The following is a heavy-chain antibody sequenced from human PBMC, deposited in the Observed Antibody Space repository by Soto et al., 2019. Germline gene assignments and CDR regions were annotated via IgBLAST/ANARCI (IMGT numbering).Heavy chain of an antibody. CDR3: ARTHLRYFDWLSRMEYYMDV. D-gene: IGHD3-9*01. J-gene: IGHJ6*03. CDR1: GYTFTSYA. V-gene: IGHV1-3*01. Sequence: GASVKVSCKASGYTFTSYAMHWVRQAPGQRLEWMGWINAGNGNTKYSQKFQGRATITRDTSESTDYMELSSLRSEDTAVYYCARTHLRYFDWLSRMEYYMDVWGKGTTVTVSS. CDR2: INAGNGNT.